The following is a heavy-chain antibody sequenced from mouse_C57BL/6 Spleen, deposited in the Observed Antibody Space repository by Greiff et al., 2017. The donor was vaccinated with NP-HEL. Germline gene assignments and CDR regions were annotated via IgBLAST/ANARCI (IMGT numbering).Heavy chain of an antibody. CDR2: IWGGGST. Sequence: VQLQQSGPGLVAPSQSLSITCTVSGFSLTSYGVDWVRQPPGQGLEWLGVIWGGGSTNYNSALMSKLNISKDKSKSQVYLKMNSLQTDDTAMYYCAKRGDYYGSSCGYFDVWGTGTTVTVSS. CDR3: AKRGDYYGSSCGYFDV. CDR1: GFSLTSYG. D-gene: IGHD1-1*01. J-gene: IGHJ1*03. V-gene: IGHV2-9*01.